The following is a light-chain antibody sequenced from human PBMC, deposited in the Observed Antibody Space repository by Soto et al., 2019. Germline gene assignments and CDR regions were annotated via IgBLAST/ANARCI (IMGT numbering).Light chain of an antibody. Sequence: EIVLTQSPGTLSLSPCQRSPFPXGANQTVSTSYLAWYQQKPGKAPRLLIYDASNRATGIPARFSGSGSGTDFTLTISSLEPEDFAVYYCQQRSNWPPEVTFGQGTRLENK. CDR2: DAS. CDR1: QTVSTSY. J-gene: IGKJ5*01. V-gene: IGKV3-11*01. CDR3: QQRSNWPPEVT.